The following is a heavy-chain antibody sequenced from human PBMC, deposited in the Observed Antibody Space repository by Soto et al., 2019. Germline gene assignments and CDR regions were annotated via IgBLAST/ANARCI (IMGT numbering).Heavy chain of an antibody. Sequence: EVQLVESGGGLVQPGGSLRLSCVASGFTFNIYWMHWVRQAPGKGLEWVSRIDNDGSATTYADSVKGGFTISRDNAKNTLFLQMNTLRVADTAVYYCARDNWNSYWGQGTLVTVSS. CDR1: GFTFNIYW. V-gene: IGHV3-74*01. J-gene: IGHJ4*02. D-gene: IGHD1-1*01. CDR2: IDNDGSAT. CDR3: ARDNWNSY.